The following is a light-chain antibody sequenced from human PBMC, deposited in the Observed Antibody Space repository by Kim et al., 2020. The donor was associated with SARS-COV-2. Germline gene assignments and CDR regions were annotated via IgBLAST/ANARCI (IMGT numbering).Light chain of an antibody. CDR3: QQYNSYPWT. J-gene: IGKJ1*01. V-gene: IGKV1-5*03. Sequence: ANVGDRVTIKCRDRKSISGWLAWYQQKPGKAPKLLIYKASSLESGVPSRFSGSGSGTEFTLTVSSLQPDDFATYYCQQYNSYPWTFGQGTKVDIK. CDR2: KAS. CDR1: KSISGW.